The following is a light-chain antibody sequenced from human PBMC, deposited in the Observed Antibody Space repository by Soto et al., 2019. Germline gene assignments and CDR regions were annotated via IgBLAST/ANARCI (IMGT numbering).Light chain of an antibody. Sequence: EIVLTQSPDTLSVSPGGSATLSCRASQDVRGGLAWYQQKPGQAPRLLIHGASTRATGIPARFIDSGSGTDFTLTISRLQSEDSASYFCQQYDVWPLTFGQGTTVEI. V-gene: IGKV3-15*01. CDR1: QDVRGG. CDR2: GAS. CDR3: QQYDVWPLT. J-gene: IGKJ1*01.